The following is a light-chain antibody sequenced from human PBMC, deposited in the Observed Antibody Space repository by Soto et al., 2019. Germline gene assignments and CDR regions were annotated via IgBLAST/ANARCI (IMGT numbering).Light chain of an antibody. CDR1: SSDVGYYDY. CDR3: AAWDDSLNGPNWV. CDR2: EVT. V-gene: IGLV2-8*01. J-gene: IGLJ3*02. Sequence: QSALTQPPSASGFPGQSVTISCTGTSSDVGYYDYVSWYQQHPGKAPKLVIYEVTKRPSGVPDRVSASKSGNTASLTVSGLRAEDEADYYCAAWDDSLNGPNWVFGGGTKLTVL.